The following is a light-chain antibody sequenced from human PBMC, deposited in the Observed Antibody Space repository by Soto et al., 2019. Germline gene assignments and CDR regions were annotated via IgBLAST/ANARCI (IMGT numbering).Light chain of an antibody. CDR3: QQTHAVPLT. Sequence: DIQMTQSPSSLSASVGYRFTIACRASQPIGNYLYWYQQKPGEAPKVLIFAASSLRSGVPSRFSGSGYGTDFTLTINNLHPEDSATYYCQQTHAVPLTFGQGTRREIK. J-gene: IGKJ5*01. CDR1: QPIGNY. V-gene: IGKV1-39*01. CDR2: AAS.